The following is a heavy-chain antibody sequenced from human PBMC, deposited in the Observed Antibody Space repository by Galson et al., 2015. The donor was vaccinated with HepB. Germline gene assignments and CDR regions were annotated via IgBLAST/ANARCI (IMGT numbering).Heavy chain of an antibody. CDR1: GFTFSSYA. Sequence: SLRLSCAASGFTFSSYAMHWVRQAPGKGLEWVAVISYDGSNKYYADSVKGRFTISRDNSKNTLYLQMNSLRAEDTAVYYCASLRFLEWSYLTKEADDYWGQGTLVTVSS. CDR3: ASLRFLEWSYLTKEADDY. J-gene: IGHJ4*02. D-gene: IGHD3-3*01. V-gene: IGHV3-30-3*01. CDR2: ISYDGSNK.